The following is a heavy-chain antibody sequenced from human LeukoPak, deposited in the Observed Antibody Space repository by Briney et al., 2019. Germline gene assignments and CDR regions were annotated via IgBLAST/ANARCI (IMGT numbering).Heavy chain of an antibody. CDR2: ITSTTNYI. J-gene: IGHJ4*02. CDR1: GLPLSGYS. V-gene: IGHV3-21*01. CDR3: ARGGSSRFDQ. Sequence: GGSLRLSCAASGLPLSGYSMNWVRQAPGKGPEWVSSITSTTNYIYYADSVKGRFTISRDNAKNSLYLQMHSLRADDTAVYYCARGGSSRFDQWGQGTLVTVSS. D-gene: IGHD6-13*01.